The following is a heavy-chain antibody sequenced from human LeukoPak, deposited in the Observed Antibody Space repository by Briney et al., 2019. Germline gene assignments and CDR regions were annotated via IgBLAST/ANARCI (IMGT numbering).Heavy chain of an antibody. V-gene: IGHV4-39*07. CDR1: GGSISSSSYY. CDR3: ASSSIFGVVISNP. D-gene: IGHD3-3*01. J-gene: IGHJ5*02. CDR2: INHSGST. Sequence: SETLSLTCTVSGGSISSSSYYWSWIRQPPGKGLEWIGEINHSGSTNYNPSLKSRVTISVDTSKNQFSLKLSSVTAADTAVYYCASSSIFGVVISNPWGQGTLVTVSS.